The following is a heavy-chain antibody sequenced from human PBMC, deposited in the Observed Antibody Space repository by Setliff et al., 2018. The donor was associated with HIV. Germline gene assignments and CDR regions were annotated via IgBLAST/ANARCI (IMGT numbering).Heavy chain of an antibody. D-gene: IGHD3-22*01. J-gene: IGHJ3*02. CDR1: GGSISSSSYY. V-gene: IGHV4-61*09. CDR3: ARGLIVVVRAFDI. Sequence: KPSETLSLTCTVSGGSISSSSYYWGWIRQPAGKGLEWIGHMYTSGSTNYNPSLKSRVTISVDTSKNQFSLKLSSVTAADTAVYYCARGLIVVVRAFDIWGQGTMVTVSS. CDR2: MYTSGST.